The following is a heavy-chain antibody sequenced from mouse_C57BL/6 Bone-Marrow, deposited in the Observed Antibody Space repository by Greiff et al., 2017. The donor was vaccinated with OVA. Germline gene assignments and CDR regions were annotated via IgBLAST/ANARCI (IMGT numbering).Heavy chain of an antibody. Sequence: VQLQQSGAELVRPGTSVKVSCKASGYAFTNYLIEWVKQRPGQGLEWIGVINPGSGGTNYNEKFKGKATLTADKSSSTAYMQLSSLTSEDSAVYFCARMGHLYLDVWGTGTTVTVSS. CDR2: INPGSGGT. CDR3: ARMGHLYLDV. CDR1: GYAFTNYL. J-gene: IGHJ1*03. V-gene: IGHV1-54*01.